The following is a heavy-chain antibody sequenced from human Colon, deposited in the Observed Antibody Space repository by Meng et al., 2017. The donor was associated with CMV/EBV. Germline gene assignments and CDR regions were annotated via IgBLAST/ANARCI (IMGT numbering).Heavy chain of an antibody. D-gene: IGHD3-16*01. CDR1: GFTFSNYA. V-gene: IGHV3-23*01. CDR3: ARHMGDAVDQSFDL. J-gene: IGHJ3*01. Sequence: GGSLRLSCAASGFTFSNYAMSWVRQAPGKGLEWVSAISGSGGSTYYADSVKGRFTISRDNSKNTLYLQMNSLRAEDTAVYYCARHMGDAVDQSFDLWGHGTRVTVSS. CDR2: ISGSGGST.